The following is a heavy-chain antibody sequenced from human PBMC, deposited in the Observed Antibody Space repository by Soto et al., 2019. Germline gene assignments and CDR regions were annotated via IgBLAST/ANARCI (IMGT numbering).Heavy chain of an antibody. D-gene: IGHD6-19*01. CDR1: GYTFTSYG. V-gene: IGHV1-18*01. CDR3: ARGLYSSGWYSVGDYFDY. J-gene: IGHJ4*02. Sequence: QVQLVQSGAEVKKPGASVKVSCEASGYTFTSYGISWVRQAPGQGLEWMGWISAYNGNTNYAQKLQGRVTMTTDTSTSTAYMELRSLRSDDTAVYYCARGLYSSGWYSVGDYFDYWGQGTLVTVSS. CDR2: ISAYNGNT.